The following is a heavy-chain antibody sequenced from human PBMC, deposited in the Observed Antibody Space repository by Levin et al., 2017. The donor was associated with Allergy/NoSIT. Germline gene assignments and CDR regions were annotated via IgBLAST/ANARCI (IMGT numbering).Heavy chain of an antibody. CDR1: GFTFSSYA. D-gene: IGHD5-18*01. CDR3: AKDHSYGTRGNDY. CDR2: ISGSGGST. J-gene: IGHJ4*02. Sequence: AGGSLRLSCAASGFTFSSYAMSWVRQAPGKGLEWVSAISGSGGSTYYADSVKGRFTISRDNSKNTLYLQMNSLRAEDTAVYYCAKDHSYGTRGNDYWGQGTLVTVSS. V-gene: IGHV3-23*01.